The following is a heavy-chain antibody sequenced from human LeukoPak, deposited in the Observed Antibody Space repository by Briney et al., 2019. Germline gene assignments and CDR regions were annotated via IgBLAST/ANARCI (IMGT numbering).Heavy chain of an antibody. CDR1: GGSISSYY. J-gene: IGHJ3*01. Sequence: SETLSLTCTVSGGSISSYYWNWIRQPPGKPLEWIGYTHYSGNTNYNPSLKSRVTTLVDMSKNQFSLKLSSVTAADTAVYYCARWGGTLNAFDVWGQGTLVTVSS. CDR3: ARWGGTLNAFDV. V-gene: IGHV4-59*08. CDR2: THYSGNT. D-gene: IGHD1-26*01.